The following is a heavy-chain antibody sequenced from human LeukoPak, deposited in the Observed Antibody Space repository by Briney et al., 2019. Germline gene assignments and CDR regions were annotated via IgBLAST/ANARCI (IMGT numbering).Heavy chain of an antibody. CDR3: ARDRPSYGDYGYYFDY. J-gene: IGHJ4*02. D-gene: IGHD4-17*01. CDR2: ISAYNGNT. V-gene: IGHV1-18*01. Sequence: ASVKVSCKASGYTFTSYGISWVRQAPGQGLEWMGWISAYNGNTNYAQKLQGRVTMTTDTSTSTAYMELRSLRSDDTAVYYCARDRPSYGDYGYYFDYWGQGTLVTVSS. CDR1: GYTFTSYG.